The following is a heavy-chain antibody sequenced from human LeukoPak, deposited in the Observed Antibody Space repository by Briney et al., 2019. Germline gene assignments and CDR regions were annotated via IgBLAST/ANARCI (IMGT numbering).Heavy chain of an antibody. CDR2: IYWDDDK. CDR3: ARSFSTDWSIDY. J-gene: IGHJ4*02. Sequence: SGPTLVKPTQTLTQTCTFSGFSLSTSGVHVGWIRQPPGKALEWLALIYWDDDKRYSPSLKSRLTITKDTSKKQVVLTITNMDPVDTATYYCARSFSTDWSIDYWGQGTLVTVSS. CDR1: GFSLSTSGVH. D-gene: IGHD3-9*01. V-gene: IGHV2-5*02.